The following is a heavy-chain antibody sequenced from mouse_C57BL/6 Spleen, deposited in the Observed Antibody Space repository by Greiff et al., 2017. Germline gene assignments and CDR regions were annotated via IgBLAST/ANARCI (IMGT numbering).Heavy chain of an antibody. Sequence: VQLQQPGAELVRPGSSVKLSCTASGFNIKDYYMHWVKQRTEQGLEWIGRIDPEDGETKYAPKFQGKATITADTSSNTAYLQLSSLTSEDTAVYYCARGYGSFSWFAYWGQGTLVTVSA. CDR1: GFNIKDYY. D-gene: IGHD1-1*01. CDR2: IDPEDGET. V-gene: IGHV14-2*01. CDR3: ARGYGSFSWFAY. J-gene: IGHJ3*01.